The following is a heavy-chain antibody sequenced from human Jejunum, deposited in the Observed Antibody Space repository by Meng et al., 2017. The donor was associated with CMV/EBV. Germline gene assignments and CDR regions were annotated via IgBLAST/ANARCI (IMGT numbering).Heavy chain of an antibody. J-gene: IGHJ4*02. CDR2: FTRNGGT. Sequence: TLSLTCGVNGGSLSGSYWSWIRQPPGKGLEWIGQFTRNGGTSYHPSFKGRVTISGDTSKNQFSLTLTSVTVADTAVYYCARHPVDFDSWGQGILVTVSS. CDR1: GGSLSGSY. V-gene: IGHV4-34*01. CDR3: ARHPVDFDS.